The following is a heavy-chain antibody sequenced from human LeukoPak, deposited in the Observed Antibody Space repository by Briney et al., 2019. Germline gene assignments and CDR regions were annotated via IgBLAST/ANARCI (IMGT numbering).Heavy chain of an antibody. CDR1: GFTFSRYH. Sequence: PGGSLRLSCAASGFTFSRYHMSWVRQAPGKGLEWVSAISGSGGSAYYADSVKGRCTISRDNSKHTPYLQMNSLRADDTTAYYCTTRMTTPGGPSDIWGQGTMVTVSS. D-gene: IGHD4-11*01. J-gene: IGHJ3*02. V-gene: IGHV3-23*01. CDR2: ISGSGGSA. CDR3: TTRMTTPGGPSDI.